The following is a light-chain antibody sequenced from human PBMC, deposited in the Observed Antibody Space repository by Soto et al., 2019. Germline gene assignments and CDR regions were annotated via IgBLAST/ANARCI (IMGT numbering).Light chain of an antibody. CDR3: QQYTQWPIT. CDR2: GIS. Sequence: EIVMTQSPDTLSLSPGETATLSCRASHTIGRNYLAWYQQKPGQVPRLLIYGISTRATDIPARFNGSGYGTEFTLTISSLQSEDFEVYYCQQYTQWPITFGQGTRLEIK. V-gene: IGKV3-15*01. CDR1: HTIGRN. J-gene: IGKJ5*01.